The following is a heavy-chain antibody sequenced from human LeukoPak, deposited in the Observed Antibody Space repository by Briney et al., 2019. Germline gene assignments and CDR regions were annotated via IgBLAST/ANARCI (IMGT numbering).Heavy chain of an antibody. CDR1: GGSISSYY. D-gene: IGHD6-19*01. Sequence: SETLSLTCTVSGGSISSYYWSWIRQPAGKGLEWIGRIYASGSTNYNPSLKSRVSMSVDTPKNQFSLRLSSVTAADTAVYYCARDQSLGSSGWYFDYWGQGTLVTVSS. J-gene: IGHJ4*02. V-gene: IGHV4-4*07. CDR3: ARDQSLGSSGWYFDY. CDR2: IYASGST.